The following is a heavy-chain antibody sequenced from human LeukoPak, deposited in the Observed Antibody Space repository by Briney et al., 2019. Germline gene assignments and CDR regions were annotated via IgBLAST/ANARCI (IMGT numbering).Heavy chain of an antibody. CDR1: GYTFTSYG. CDR3: ARARSVRGVIRYYYYMDV. Sequence: GASVKVSCKASGYTFTSYGISWVRQAPGQGLEWMGWISPYNGNTNYAQKLQGRVTMTTDTSTSTAYMELRSLRSDDTAVYYCARARSVRGVIRYYYYMDVWGKGTTVTISS. V-gene: IGHV1-18*01. D-gene: IGHD3-10*01. J-gene: IGHJ6*03. CDR2: ISPYNGNT.